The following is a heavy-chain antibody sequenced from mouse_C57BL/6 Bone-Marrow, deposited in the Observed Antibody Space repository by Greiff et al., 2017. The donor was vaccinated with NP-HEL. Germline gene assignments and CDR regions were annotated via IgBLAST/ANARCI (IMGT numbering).Heavy chain of an antibody. CDR3: VGDRDDYDRRIYAMDY. V-gene: IGHV10-3*01. CDR2: IRSKSSNYAT. J-gene: IGHJ4*01. Sequence: EVQLVESGGGLVQPKGSLKLSCAASGFTFNTYAMHWVRQAPGKGLEWVARIRSKSSNYATYYADSVKDRFTISRDDSQSMLYLQMNNLRTEDTAMYYCVGDRDDYDRRIYAMDYWGQGTSVTVSS. D-gene: IGHD2-4*01. CDR1: GFTFNTYA.